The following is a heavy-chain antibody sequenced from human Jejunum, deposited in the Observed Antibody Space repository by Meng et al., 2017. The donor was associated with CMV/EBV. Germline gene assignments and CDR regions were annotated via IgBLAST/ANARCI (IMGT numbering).Heavy chain of an antibody. V-gene: IGHV4-39*07. Sequence: RSSYYWGWIRQPPGKGLEWIGNIYYDGSTYYNPSLKSRLVISVDTSRNQFSLKLSSVTAADTAVYYCARAPFNYFDSSGDPPDYWGQGTLVTVSS. CDR3: ARAPFNYFDSSGDPPDY. D-gene: IGHD3-22*01. CDR2: IYYDGST. CDR1: RSSYY. J-gene: IGHJ4*02.